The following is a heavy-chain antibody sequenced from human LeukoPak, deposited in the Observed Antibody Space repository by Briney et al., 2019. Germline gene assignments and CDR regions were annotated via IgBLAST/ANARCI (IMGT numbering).Heavy chain of an antibody. J-gene: IGHJ5*02. Sequence: ASVKVSCKSSGYTFTSYGISWVRQAPGQGLAWMGWISAYNGKTNYAQKLQGRGTMTRNTPIRTAYMELSSLRSEDTAVYYCARVGGVHLTRYNWFDPWGQGTLVTVSS. CDR3: ARVGGVHLTRYNWFDP. CDR1: GYTFTSYG. CDR2: ISAYNGKT. D-gene: IGHD3-16*01. V-gene: IGHV1-18*01.